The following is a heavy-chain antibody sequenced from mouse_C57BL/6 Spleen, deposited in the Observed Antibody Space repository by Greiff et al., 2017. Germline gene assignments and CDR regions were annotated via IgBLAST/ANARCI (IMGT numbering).Heavy chain of an antibody. CDR2: ISGGGGNT. CDR3: ARHTFFDY. Sequence: EVQGVESGGGLVKPGGSLKLSCAASGFTFSSYTMSWVRQTPEKRLEWVATISGGGGNTYYPDSVKGRFTISRDNAKNTLYLPMSSLRSEDTALYYCARHTFFDYWGQGTTRTVSS. CDR1: GFTFSSYT. J-gene: IGHJ2*01. V-gene: IGHV5-9*01.